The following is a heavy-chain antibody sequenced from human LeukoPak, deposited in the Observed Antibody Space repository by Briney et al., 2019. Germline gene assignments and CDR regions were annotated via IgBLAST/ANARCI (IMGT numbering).Heavy chain of an antibody. CDR2: IYYSGST. CDR3: ASGSSSSGFDP. CDR1: GGSISSSSYY. Sequence: SETLSLTCTVSGGSISSSSYYWGWLRQPPGKGLEWIGSIYYSGSTYYNPSLKSRVTISVDTSKNQFSLKLSSVTAADTAVYYCASGSSSSGFDPWGQGTLVTVSS. J-gene: IGHJ5*02. D-gene: IGHD6-6*01. V-gene: IGHV4-39*01.